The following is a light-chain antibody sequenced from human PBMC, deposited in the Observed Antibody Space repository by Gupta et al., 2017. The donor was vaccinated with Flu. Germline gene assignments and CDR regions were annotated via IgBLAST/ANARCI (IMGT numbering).Light chain of an antibody. CDR3: QLYGGPLT. J-gene: IGKJ4*01. CDR1: QPINSDN. V-gene: IGKV3-20*01. Sequence: DIVMTQSPGTLSLPPGESGTLSCRASQPINSDNLAWYQQRVGQAPRLLIYGAFSRATGIPDRFSGSESGTDFTLTISRLEPEDFAVYYCQLYGGPLTFGGGTKVEIK. CDR2: GAF.